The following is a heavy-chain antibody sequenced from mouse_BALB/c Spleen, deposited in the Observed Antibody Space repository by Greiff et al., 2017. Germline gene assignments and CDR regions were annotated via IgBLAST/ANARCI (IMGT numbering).Heavy chain of an antibody. D-gene: IGHD2-3*01. CDR3: ARWLLQAH. Sequence: VQLQQSGAELAKPGASVKMSCKASGYTFTSYWMHWVKQRPGQGLEWIGYINPSTGYTEYNQKFKDKATLTADKSSSTAYMQLSSLTSEDSAVYYCARWLLQAHWGQGTLVTVSA. V-gene: IGHV1-7*01. CDR2: INPSTGYT. J-gene: IGHJ3*01. CDR1: GYTFTSYW.